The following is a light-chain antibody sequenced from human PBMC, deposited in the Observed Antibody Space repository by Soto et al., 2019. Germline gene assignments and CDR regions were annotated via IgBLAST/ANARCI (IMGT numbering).Light chain of an antibody. CDR1: SSNIGNNF. V-gene: IGLV1-51*01. J-gene: IGLJ3*02. Sequence: QTVVTQPPSVSAAPGQTVTMFCSGSSSNIGNNFVAWYQQLPGTAPKLLIYDDTKRPYGIPGRFSASKSGTSATLGITGLQTGDEADYYCGAWDRSLGVVVFGGGTKLTVL. CDR2: DDT. CDR3: GAWDRSLGVVV.